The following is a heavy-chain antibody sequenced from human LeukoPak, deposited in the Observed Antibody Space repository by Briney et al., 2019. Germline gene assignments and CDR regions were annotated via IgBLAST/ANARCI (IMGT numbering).Heavy chain of an antibody. J-gene: IGHJ5*02. CDR3: ARRGGWYSRANWFDP. CDR2: IRYDGSDK. D-gene: IGHD6-19*01. CDR1: GFIFTDYG. V-gene: IGHV3-30*02. Sequence: PGGSLRLSCAASGFIFTDYGMHWVRQAPGKGLEWLTFIRYDGSDKYCADSVKGRFTIPRDNSKNTLYLQTNSLRAEDTALYYCARRGGWYSRANWFDPWGQGTLVTVSS.